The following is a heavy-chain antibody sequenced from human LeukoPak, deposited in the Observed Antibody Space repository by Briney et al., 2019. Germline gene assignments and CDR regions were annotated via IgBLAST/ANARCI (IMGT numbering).Heavy chain of an antibody. Sequence: SETLSLTCAVYGGSFSGYYWSWIRQPPGKGLEWIGEINHSGSTNYNPSLKSRVTISVDTSKNQFSLKLSSVTAADTAVYYCARGRRVSGYYYYYYMDVWGKGTTVTVSS. CDR3: ARGRRVSGYYYYYYMDV. D-gene: IGHD6-13*01. V-gene: IGHV4-34*01. CDR1: GGSFSGYY. CDR2: INHSGST. J-gene: IGHJ6*03.